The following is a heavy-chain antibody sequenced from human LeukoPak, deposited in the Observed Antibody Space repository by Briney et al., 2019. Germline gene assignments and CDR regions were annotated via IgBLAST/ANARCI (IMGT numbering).Heavy chain of an antibody. D-gene: IGHD3-22*01. CDR1: GGSFSGYY. CDR3: ARFLYDSSGYYYSYFDY. Sequence: SETLSLTCAVYGGSFSGYYWSWIRQPPGKGLEWIGEINHSGSTNYNPSLKSRVTISVDTSKNQFSLKLSSVTAADTAVYYCARFLYDSSGYYYSYFDYWGQGTLVTVSS. J-gene: IGHJ4*02. V-gene: IGHV4-34*01. CDR2: INHSGST.